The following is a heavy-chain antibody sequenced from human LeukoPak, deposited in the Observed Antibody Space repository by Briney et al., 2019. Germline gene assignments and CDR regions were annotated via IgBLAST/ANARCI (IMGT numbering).Heavy chain of an antibody. Sequence: GGSLRLSCAASGFTVSSNYMSWVRQAPGKGLEWVSIIYSGGSTDYADSVKGRFTISRDNAKKSLYLQMNSLTDEDTAVYYCARDNDDFFWYPDYWGQGTLVTVSS. CDR3: ARDNDDFFWYPDY. CDR2: IYSGGST. J-gene: IGHJ4*02. CDR1: GFTVSSNY. D-gene: IGHD4-17*01. V-gene: IGHV3-53*01.